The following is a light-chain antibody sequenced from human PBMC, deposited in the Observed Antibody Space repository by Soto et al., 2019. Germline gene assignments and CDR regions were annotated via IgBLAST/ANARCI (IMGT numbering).Light chain of an antibody. CDR2: GAS. J-gene: IGKJ2*02. Sequence: EIMMTQSPATLSVSAGDRVTLSCRASQSVSSDLAWYQQKRGQAPRLLIFGASTRATGIPARFSGSGTGTEFTLTISSLQSEDFAVYYCQQCRIWPCTFGQGTKVAIK. V-gene: IGKV3-15*01. CDR1: QSVSSD. CDR3: QQCRIWPCT.